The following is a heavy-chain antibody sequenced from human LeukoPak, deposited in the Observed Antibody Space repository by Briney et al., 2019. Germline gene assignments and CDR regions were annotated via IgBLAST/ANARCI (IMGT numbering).Heavy chain of an antibody. D-gene: IGHD3-10*01. J-gene: IGHJ5*02. CDR2: IYASGSI. CDR1: GGSISSYY. CDR3: ARGRGGYYGSGHWFDP. V-gene: IGHV4-4*07. Sequence: KTSETLSLTCTVSGGSISSYYWSWIRQPAGKGLEWIGRIYASGSINYNPSLKSRVTMSVDTSKNQLSLKLTSVTAADTAVYYCARGRGGYYGSGHWFDPWGQGTLVTVSS.